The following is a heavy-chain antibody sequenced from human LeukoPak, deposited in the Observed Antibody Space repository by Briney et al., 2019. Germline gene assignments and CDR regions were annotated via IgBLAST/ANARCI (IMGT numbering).Heavy chain of an antibody. V-gene: IGHV4-59*01. J-gene: IGHJ6*02. Sequence: SETLSLTCTVSGGSISSYYWSWIRQPPGKGLEWIGYMYYSGSTNYNPSLKSRVTISGDTSKKQLSLNLSSVTAADTAVYYCARHWGYYYYGMDVWGQGTTVTVPS. CDR3: ARHWGYYYYGMDV. D-gene: IGHD7-27*01. CDR1: GGSISSYY. CDR2: MYYSGST.